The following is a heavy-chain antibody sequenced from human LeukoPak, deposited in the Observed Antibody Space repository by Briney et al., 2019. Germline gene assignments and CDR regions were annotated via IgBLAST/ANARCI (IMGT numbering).Heavy chain of an antibody. D-gene: IGHD5-24*01. CDR3: ARSSRWLQLGGDS. V-gene: IGHV3-30*15. Sequence: GGSLRLSCVASGLPFNSYTMHWVGQAPGNGQGRVAVISSDGSNKYYADSVKGRFTISRDNSKNTLYLQMSSLRAEDTAVHYCARSSRWLQLGGDSWGQGTLVTVSS. CDR2: ISSDGSNK. J-gene: IGHJ4*02. CDR1: GLPFNSYT.